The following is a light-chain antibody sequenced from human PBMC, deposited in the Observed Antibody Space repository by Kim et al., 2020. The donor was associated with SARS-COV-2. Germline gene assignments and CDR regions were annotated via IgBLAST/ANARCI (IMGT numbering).Light chain of an antibody. V-gene: IGKV1-39*01. CDR2: GAS. Sequence: ASVGDRVTINCRASQNINSFVNWYQQRPGKPPKRLIYGASSLHSGVASRFSGSGFGTHFTLTINSMQLEDFATYYCQQTYSAPLTFGGGTKVDIK. CDR1: QNINSF. J-gene: IGKJ4*01. CDR3: QQTYSAPLT.